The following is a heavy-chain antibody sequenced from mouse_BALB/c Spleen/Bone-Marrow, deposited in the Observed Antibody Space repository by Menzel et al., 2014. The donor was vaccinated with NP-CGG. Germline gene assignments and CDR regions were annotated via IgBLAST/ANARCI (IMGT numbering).Heavy chain of an antibody. CDR2: INSNGGST. CDR1: GFTFSSYG. V-gene: IGHV5-6-3*01. Sequence: EVQGVESGGSLVQPGGSLKLSCAASGFTFSSYGMSWVRQTPDKRLELVATINSNGGSTYYPDSVKGRFTISRDNAKNTLYLQMSSLKSEDTAMYYCARVWYFDYWGQGTSLTVSS. J-gene: IGHJ2*03. CDR3: ARVWYFDY.